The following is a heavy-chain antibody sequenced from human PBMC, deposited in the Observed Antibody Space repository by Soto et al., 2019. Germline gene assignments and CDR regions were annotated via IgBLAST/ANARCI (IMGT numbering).Heavy chain of an antibody. CDR2: IIPIFGTA. D-gene: IGHD6-19*01. J-gene: IGHJ3*02. CDR3: AREVHSSGYNDAFDI. Sequence: SVKVSCKASGGTFSSYAISWVRQAPGQGLEWMGGIIPIFGTANYAQKFQGRVTITADESTSTAYMELSSLRSEDTAVYYCAREVHSSGYNDAFDIWGQGTMVTVSS. CDR1: GGTFSSYA. V-gene: IGHV1-69*13.